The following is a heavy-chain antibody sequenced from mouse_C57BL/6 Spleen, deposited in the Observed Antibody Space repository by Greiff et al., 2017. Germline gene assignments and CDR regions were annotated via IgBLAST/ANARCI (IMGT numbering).Heavy chain of an antibody. V-gene: IGHV1-69*01. CDR2: IDPSDSYT. CDR3: ARGDRSWFAY. Sequence: VQLKQPGAELVMPGASVKLSCKASGYTFTSYWMHWVKQRPGQGLEWIGEIDPSDSYTNYNQKFKGKSTLTVDKSSSTAYMQLSSLTSEDSAVYYCARGDRSWFAYWGQGTLVTVSA. D-gene: IGHD2-14*01. J-gene: IGHJ3*01. CDR1: GYTFTSYW.